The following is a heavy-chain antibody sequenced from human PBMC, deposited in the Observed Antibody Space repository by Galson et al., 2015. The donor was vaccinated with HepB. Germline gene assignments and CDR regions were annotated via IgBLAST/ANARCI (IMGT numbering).Heavy chain of an antibody. V-gene: IGHV3-23*01. D-gene: IGHD3-3*01. CDR1: GFAFGSNT. Sequence: SLRLSCAASGFAFGSNTMIWVRQAPGRGLECVSAISGHAEKIYYAESLKGRFTISRDNSKSTVYLQISGLRVDDTAVYYCVKDSHYDFWQGSLFELWGQGTPVTVAS. J-gene: IGHJ4*02. CDR2: ISGHAEKI. CDR3: VKDSHYDFWQGSLFEL.